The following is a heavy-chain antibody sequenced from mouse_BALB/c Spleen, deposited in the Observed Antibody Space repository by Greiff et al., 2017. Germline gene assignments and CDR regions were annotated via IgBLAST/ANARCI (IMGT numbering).Heavy chain of an antibody. CDR2: IYPGNSDT. D-gene: IGHD1-1*01. V-gene: IGHV1-5*01. Sequence: VQLQQSGTVLARPGASVKMSCKASGYTFTSYWMHWVKQRPGQGLEWIGAIYPGNSDTSYNQKFKGKAKLTAVTSTSTAYMELSSLTNEDSAVYYCTRNSYYGSSYYAMDYWGQGTSVTVSS. CDR3: TRNSYYGSSYYAMDY. J-gene: IGHJ4*01. CDR1: GYTFTSYW.